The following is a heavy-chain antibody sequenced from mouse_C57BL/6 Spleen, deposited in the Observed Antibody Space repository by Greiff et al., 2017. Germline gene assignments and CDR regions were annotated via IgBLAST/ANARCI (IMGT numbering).Heavy chain of an antibody. CDR1: GYTFTEYT. V-gene: IGHV1-62-2*01. Sequence: QVQLKESGAELVKPGASVKLTCKASGYTFTEYTIHWVKQRSGQGLEWIGWFYPGSGSIKYNEKFKDKDTLTADNSSSTVYMELSRLTSEDSAVYFCARHEADSNEVWYFDYWGQGTTLTVSS. D-gene: IGHD2-5*01. CDR2: FYPGSGSI. CDR3: ARHEADSNEVWYFDY. J-gene: IGHJ2*01.